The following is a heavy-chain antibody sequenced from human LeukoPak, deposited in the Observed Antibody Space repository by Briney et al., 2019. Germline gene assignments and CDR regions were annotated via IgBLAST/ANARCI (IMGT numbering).Heavy chain of an antibody. Sequence: GASVKVSCKASGYTFTSYDINWVRQATGQGLEWMGWMNPNSGNTGYAQKFQGRVTMTRNTSMSTAYMELSSLRSEDTAVYYCARVHSSGWYQYYYYYGMDVWGQGTTVTVSS. V-gene: IGHV1-8*01. J-gene: IGHJ6*02. CDR3: ARVHSSGWYQYYYYYGMDV. CDR1: GYTFTSYD. D-gene: IGHD6-19*01. CDR2: MNPNSGNT.